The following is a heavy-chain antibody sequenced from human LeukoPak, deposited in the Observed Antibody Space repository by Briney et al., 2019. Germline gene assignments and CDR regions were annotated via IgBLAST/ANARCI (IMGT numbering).Heavy chain of an antibody. CDR2: IIPILGIA. CDR1: GGTFSSYA. Sequence: SVKVSCKASGGTFSSYAISWVRQAPGQGLEWMGRIIPILGIANYAQKFQGRVTITTDESTSTAYMELSSLRSEDTAVYYCASSTERYFGYWGQGTLVTVSS. J-gene: IGHJ4*02. CDR3: ASSTERYFGY. V-gene: IGHV1-69*04. D-gene: IGHD3-9*01.